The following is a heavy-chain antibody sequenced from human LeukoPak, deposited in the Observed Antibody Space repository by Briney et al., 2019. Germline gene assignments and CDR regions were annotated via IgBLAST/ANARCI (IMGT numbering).Heavy chain of an antibody. CDR1: GYTFTSYD. J-gene: IGHJ4*02. CDR3: ARGRRPDYYDSSGYYGY. D-gene: IGHD3-22*01. Sequence: ASVKVSCKASGYTFTSYDINWVRQATGQGLEWMGWMNPNSGNTGYAQKFQGRVTMTRNTSISTAYMELSSLRSEDTAVYYCARGRRPDYYDSSGYYGYWGQGTLVTVSS. V-gene: IGHV1-8*01. CDR2: MNPNSGNT.